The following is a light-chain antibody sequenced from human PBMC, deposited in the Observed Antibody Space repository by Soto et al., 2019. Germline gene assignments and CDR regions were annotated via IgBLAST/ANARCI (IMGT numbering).Light chain of an antibody. CDR2: DVS. CDR3: CSFAGSYTFCV. V-gene: IGLV2-11*01. CDR1: SSDVGDYNY. J-gene: IGLJ3*02. Sequence: QSALTQPRSVSGSPGQSVTISCTGTSSDVGDYNYVSWYQQYPGKPPKLVIYDVSKRPSGVPDRFSGSKSGNTASLTISGLQAEDEADYYCCSFAGSYTFCVFGGGTKLTVL.